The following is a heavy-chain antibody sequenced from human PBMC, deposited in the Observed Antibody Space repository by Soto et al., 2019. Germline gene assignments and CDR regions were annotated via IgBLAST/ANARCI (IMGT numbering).Heavy chain of an antibody. CDR2: IYPGDSDT. CDR3: ARQVGYCSSTSCYTSSGMDV. Sequence: GESLKISCKGSGYSFTSYWIGWVRQMPGKGLGWMGIIYPGDSDTRYSPSFQGQVTISADKSISTAYLQWSSLKASDTAMYYCARQVGYCSSTSCYTSSGMDVWGQGTTVTVSS. J-gene: IGHJ6*02. V-gene: IGHV5-51*01. D-gene: IGHD2-2*02. CDR1: GYSFTSYW.